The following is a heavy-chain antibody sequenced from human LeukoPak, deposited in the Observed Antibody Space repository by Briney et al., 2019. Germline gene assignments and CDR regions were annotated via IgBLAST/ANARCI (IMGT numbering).Heavy chain of an antibody. CDR3: ASFPHYYDTSIGFFDY. V-gene: IGHV1-18*01. CDR2: ISAYNGNT. J-gene: IGHJ4*02. D-gene: IGHD3-22*01. Sequence: ASVKVSCKASGYTFTSYGISWVRRAPGQGLEWMGWISAYNGNTNYAQKLQGRVTMTTDTSTSTAYMEPRSLRSDDTAVYYCASFPHYYDTSIGFFDYWGQGTLVTVSS. CDR1: GYTFTSYG.